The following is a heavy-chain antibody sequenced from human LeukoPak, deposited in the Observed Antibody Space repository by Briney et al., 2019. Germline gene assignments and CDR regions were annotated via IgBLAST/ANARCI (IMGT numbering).Heavy chain of an antibody. CDR1: GFIFSGYA. CDR2: ISYDGGKT. D-gene: IGHD3-3*01. V-gene: IGHV3-30-3*01. J-gene: IGHJ4*02. Sequence: PGGSLRLSCAASGFIFSGYAMHWVRQAPGKGLEWVAVISYDGGKTYYADSVKGRFTISRDNSKSTLYLQMNSLRSEDTAVYYCARGFNDFWSGSQLEYWGQGTLVTVSS. CDR3: ARGFNDFWSGSQLEY.